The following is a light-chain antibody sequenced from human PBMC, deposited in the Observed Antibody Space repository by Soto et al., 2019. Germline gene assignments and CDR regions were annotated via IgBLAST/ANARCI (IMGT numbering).Light chain of an antibody. CDR2: GAS. CDR3: QQYGSSVYT. CDR1: QSVYNNY. J-gene: IGKJ2*01. Sequence: IVLTQSPGPLSLSPGEGASLSCKASQSVYNNYLAWYQHKPGRSPRLLIYGASTRAAGIPDRFSGSGSGTDFTLTITRLDPEDFAIYYCQQYGSSVYTFGQGTK. V-gene: IGKV3-20*01.